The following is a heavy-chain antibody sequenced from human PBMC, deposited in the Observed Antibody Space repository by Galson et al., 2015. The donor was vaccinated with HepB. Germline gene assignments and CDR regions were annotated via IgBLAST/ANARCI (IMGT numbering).Heavy chain of an antibody. CDR3: ARDRNYPSSYFDY. V-gene: IGHV3-33*01. D-gene: IGHD1-7*01. CDR2: IWYDGSEK. Sequence: SLRLSCAASRFTFKNHGMHWVRQAPGKGLEWVAVIWYDGSEKYYAESVKGRFTVSRDNSKNTLHLQMDSLRVEDTAVYYCARDRNYPSSYFDYWGQGTLVTVSS. J-gene: IGHJ4*02. CDR1: RFTFKNHG.